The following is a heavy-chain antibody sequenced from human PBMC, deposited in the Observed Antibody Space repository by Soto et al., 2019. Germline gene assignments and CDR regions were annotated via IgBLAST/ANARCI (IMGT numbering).Heavy chain of an antibody. CDR3: ARRGSS. Sequence: PXGSLRLPFSASGFTFSSSNMYWVRQAPGKGLEWISYIHPGGQTIFYAESVKSRFTISRDNAKHSVYLQMNSLRAEDTAVYYCARRGSSWGRGTKVTVSS. CDR2: IHPGGQTI. D-gene: IGHD2-2*01. J-gene: IGHJ3*01. CDR1: GFTFSSSN. V-gene: IGHV3-48*01.